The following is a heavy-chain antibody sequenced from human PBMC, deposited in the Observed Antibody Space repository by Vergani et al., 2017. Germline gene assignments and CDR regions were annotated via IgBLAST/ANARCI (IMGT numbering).Heavy chain of an antibody. CDR1: GFTFSSYA. CDR2: ISGSGGST. J-gene: IGHJ4*02. D-gene: IGHD6-6*01. Sequence: EVQLLESGGGLVQPGGSLRLSCAASGFTFSSYAMSWVRQAPGKGLEWVSAISGSGGSTYYADSVTGRFTISRDNSKNTLYLQMNSLRAEDTAVYYCAKDPHGGIAARPRYYFDYWGQGTLVTVSS. CDR3: AKDPHGGIAARPRYYFDY. V-gene: IGHV3-23*01.